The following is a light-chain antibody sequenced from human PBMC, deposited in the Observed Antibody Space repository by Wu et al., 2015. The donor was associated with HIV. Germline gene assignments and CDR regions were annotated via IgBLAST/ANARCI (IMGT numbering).Light chain of an antibody. Sequence: EIVLTQSPGTLSLSPGERVTLSCRASQSVSSRFLAWYQHKPGQAPRLLIYGASNRATGTPDRFSGSGSGTDFTLTISKLEPEDSAIYYCQQHRNWPLTFGQGTRLDIK. CDR3: QQHRNWPLT. J-gene: IGKJ5*01. CDR2: GAS. CDR1: QSVSSRF. V-gene: IGKV3-20*01.